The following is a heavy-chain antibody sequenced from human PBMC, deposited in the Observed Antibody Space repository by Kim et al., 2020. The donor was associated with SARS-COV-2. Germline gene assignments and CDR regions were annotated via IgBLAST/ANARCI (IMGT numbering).Heavy chain of an antibody. V-gene: IGHV4-39*01. Sequence: SETLSLTCTVSGGSISSSSYYWGWIRQPPGKGLEWIGSIYYSGSTYYNPSLKSRVTISVDTSKNQFSLKLSSVTAADTAVYYCARNIVVVPAPTGYYYYYYGMDVWGQGTTVTVSS. CDR2: IYYSGST. CDR1: GGSISSSSYY. J-gene: IGHJ6*02. D-gene: IGHD2-2*01. CDR3: ARNIVVVPAPTGYYYYYYGMDV.